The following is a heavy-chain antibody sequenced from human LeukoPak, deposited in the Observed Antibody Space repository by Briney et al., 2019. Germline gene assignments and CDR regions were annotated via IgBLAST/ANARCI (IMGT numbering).Heavy chain of an antibody. V-gene: IGHV3-23*01. CDR2: TSSSDAGT. J-gene: IGHJ4*02. CDR3: ARAPVTSCRGAFCYPFDI. CDR1: GFTFSSFA. D-gene: IGHD2-15*01. Sequence: PGGSLRLSCAASGFTFSSFAMSWVRPAPGEGLGWVSATSSSDAGTYHAESVRGRFTISRDNSKNTLYLQMNSLRADDAAVYYCARAPVTSCRGAFCYPFDIWGQGTLVTVSS.